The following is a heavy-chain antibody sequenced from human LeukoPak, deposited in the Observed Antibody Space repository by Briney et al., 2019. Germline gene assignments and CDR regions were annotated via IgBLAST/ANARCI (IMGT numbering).Heavy chain of an antibody. CDR1: GFTFSNYA. J-gene: IGHJ4*02. V-gene: IGHV3-30-3*01. CDR2: ISYDGSNK. Sequence: PGGSLRLSCAASGFTFSNYAIHWVRQAPGKGLEWVAVISYDGSNKYYADSVKGRFTISRDNSKNTLYLQMNSLRAEDTAVYYCANPTPWISSGARQVGNGYWGQGTLVTVSS. CDR3: ANPTPWISSGARQVGNGY. D-gene: IGHD2-2*03.